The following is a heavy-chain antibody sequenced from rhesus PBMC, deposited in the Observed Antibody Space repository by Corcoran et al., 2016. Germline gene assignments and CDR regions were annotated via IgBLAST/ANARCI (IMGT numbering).Heavy chain of an antibody. D-gene: IGHD3-3*01. Sequence: QVKLQQWGEGLVKPSETLSLTCAVYGGSISGYYWSWIRQPPGKGLEWIGNIDGNSASTNYHPSLKNRITISNDTSRNQFSLKLGSVTAADAAVYYGAGAWIRFDVWGPGVLVTVSS. V-gene: IGHV4-73*01. CDR1: GGSISGYY. CDR2: IDGNSAST. J-gene: IGHJ5-1*01. CDR3: AGAWIRFDV.